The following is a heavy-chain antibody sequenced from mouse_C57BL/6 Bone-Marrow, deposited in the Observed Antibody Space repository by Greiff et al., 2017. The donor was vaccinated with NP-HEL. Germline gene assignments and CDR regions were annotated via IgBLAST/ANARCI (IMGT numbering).Heavy chain of an antibody. CDR3: AITMDGNYVWFAY. CDR2: IDPEDGET. V-gene: IGHV14-2*01. D-gene: IGHD2-1*01. Sequence: VQLKESGAELVKPGASVKLSCTASGFNIKDYYMHWVKQRTEQGLEWIGRIDPEDGETKYAPKFQGKATITADTSSNTAYLQLSSLTSEDTAVYYCAITMDGNYVWFAYWGQGTLVTVSA. CDR1: GFNIKDYY. J-gene: IGHJ3*01.